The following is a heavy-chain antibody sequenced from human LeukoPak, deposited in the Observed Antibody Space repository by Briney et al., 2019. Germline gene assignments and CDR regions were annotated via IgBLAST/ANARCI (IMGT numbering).Heavy chain of an antibody. CDR2: VRNDGSNK. Sequence: PGGSLRLSCAASGFSISSGGNHWVRNAPRTGLGRVAFVRNDGSNKYYADSAKGRFTISRDNSKNTLYLQKNSLRAEDTAVYYCAKESQGQLGFDYWGQGTLVTVSS. D-gene: IGHD3-10*01. J-gene: IGHJ4*02. CDR1: GFSISSGG. V-gene: IGHV3-30*02. CDR3: AKESQGQLGFDY.